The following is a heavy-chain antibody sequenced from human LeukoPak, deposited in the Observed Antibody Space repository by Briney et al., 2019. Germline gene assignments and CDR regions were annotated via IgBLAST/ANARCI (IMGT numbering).Heavy chain of an antibody. CDR2: ISGSGGST. Sequence: GGSLRLSCAASGFTFSSYAMSWVRQAPGKGLEWVSGISGSGGSTYYADSVKGRFTISRDNSKNTLYLQMNSLRAEDTAVYYCASRSQRDVATADYWGQGTLVTVSS. V-gene: IGHV3-23*01. J-gene: IGHJ4*02. CDR3: ASRSQRDVATADY. D-gene: IGHD5-12*01. CDR1: GFTFSSYA.